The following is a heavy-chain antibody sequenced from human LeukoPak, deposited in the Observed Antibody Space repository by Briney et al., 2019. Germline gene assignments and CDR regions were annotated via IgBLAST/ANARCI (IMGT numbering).Heavy chain of an antibody. CDR1: GGSFSGYY. CDR3: ARRSGGHSYGLGY. Sequence: SSETLSLTCAVYGGSFSGYYWSWIRQPPGKGLEWIGEINHSGSTNYHPSLKSRVTISVDTSKNQFSLKLSSVTAAETAVYYCARRSGGHSYGLGYWGQGTLVTVSS. V-gene: IGHV4-34*01. D-gene: IGHD5-18*01. CDR2: INHSGST. J-gene: IGHJ4*02.